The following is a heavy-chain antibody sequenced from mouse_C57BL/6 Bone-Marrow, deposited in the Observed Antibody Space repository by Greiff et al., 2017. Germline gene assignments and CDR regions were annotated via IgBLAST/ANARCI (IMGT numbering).Heavy chain of an antibody. Sequence: EVQRVESEGGLVQPGSSMKLSCTASGFTFSDYYMAWVRQVPEKGLEWVANINYDGSSTYYLDSLKSRFIISRDNAKNILYLQMSSLKSEDTATYYCARERYYCFDYWGQGTTLTVSS. CDR2: INYDGSST. D-gene: IGHD2-14*01. CDR3: ARERYYCFDY. CDR1: GFTFSDYY. V-gene: IGHV5-16*01. J-gene: IGHJ2*01.